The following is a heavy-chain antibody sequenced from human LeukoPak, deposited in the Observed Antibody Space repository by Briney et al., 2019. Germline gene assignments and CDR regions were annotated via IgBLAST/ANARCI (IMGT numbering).Heavy chain of an antibody. CDR3: ARGEQQLAYYYYYMDV. J-gene: IGHJ6*03. Sequence: SQTLSLTCTVSGGSISSGSYYWSWIRQPAGKGLEWIGRIYTSGSTNYNPSLKSRVTISVDTSKNQFSLKLSSVTAADTAVYCCARGEQQLAYYYYYMDVWGKGTTVTVSS. CDR2: IYTSGST. CDR1: GGSISSGSYY. V-gene: IGHV4-61*02. D-gene: IGHD6-13*01.